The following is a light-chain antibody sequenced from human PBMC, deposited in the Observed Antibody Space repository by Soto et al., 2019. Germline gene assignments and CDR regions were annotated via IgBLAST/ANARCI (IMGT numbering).Light chain of an antibody. V-gene: IGKV4-1*01. J-gene: IGKJ4*01. CDR1: QSVLYSSNNKNY. Sequence: DIVMTQSPDSLAVSLGERATINCKSSQSVLYSSNNKNYVAWYQQRPGQPPKLLIYWTSIRESGVPDRFSGSGSGTDFTLPIRSLQAEDVAVYFCQQYYSPPLTFGGGTKVEIK. CDR3: QQYYSPPLT. CDR2: WTS.